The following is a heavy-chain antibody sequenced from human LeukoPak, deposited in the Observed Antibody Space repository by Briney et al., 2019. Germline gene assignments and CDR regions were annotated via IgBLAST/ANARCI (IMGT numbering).Heavy chain of an antibody. CDR2: ISYDGSNK. V-gene: IGHV3-30*18. CDR3: AKDPGSLYSGSYYSY. Sequence: GGSLRLSCAASGFMFSNHWMTWVRQAPGKGLEWVAVISYDGSNKYYADSVKSRFTISRDNSKNTLYLQMNSLRAEDTAVYYCAKDPGSLYSGSYYSYWGQGTLVTVSS. J-gene: IGHJ4*02. D-gene: IGHD1-26*01. CDR1: GFMFSNHW.